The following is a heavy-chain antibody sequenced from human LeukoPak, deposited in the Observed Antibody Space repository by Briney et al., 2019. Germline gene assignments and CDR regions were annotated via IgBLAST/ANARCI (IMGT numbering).Heavy chain of an antibody. CDR2: IKQDGSEK. Sequence: GGSLRLPCAASGFTFSSYWMSWVRQAPGKGLEWVANIKQDGSEKYYVDSVKGRFTISRDNAKNSLYLQMNSLRAEDTAVYYCARRNDYGDDEWFDPWGQGTLVTVSS. CDR1: GFTFSSYW. V-gene: IGHV3-7*01. J-gene: IGHJ5*02. CDR3: ARRNDYGDDEWFDP. D-gene: IGHD4-17*01.